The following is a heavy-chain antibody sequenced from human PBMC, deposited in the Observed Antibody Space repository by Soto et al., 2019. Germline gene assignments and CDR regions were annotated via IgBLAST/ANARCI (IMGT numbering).Heavy chain of an antibody. D-gene: IGHD3-22*01. Sequence: GAPVKVSCKASGGTFSSYAISWVRQSPGQGLEWMGGIIPIFGTANYAQKFQGRVMITADKSTSTAYMELSSLRSEDTAVYYCARPHSSGYYHSFDYWGQGTLVTVSS. CDR3: ARPHSSGYYHSFDY. CDR2: IIPIFGTA. J-gene: IGHJ4*02. V-gene: IGHV1-69*06. CDR1: GGTFSSYA.